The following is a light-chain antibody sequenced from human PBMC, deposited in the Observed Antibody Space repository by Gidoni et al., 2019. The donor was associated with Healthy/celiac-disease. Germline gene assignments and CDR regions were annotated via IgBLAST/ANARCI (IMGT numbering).Light chain of an antibody. CDR1: QSVSSSY. CDR2: GAS. V-gene: IGKV3-20*01. J-gene: IGKJ1*01. Sequence: EIVLTQSPGTLSLSPGEIATLSCRAIQSVSSSYLAWDQQKPGQATRLLIYGASSRATGIPDRFRGRGSGTDFTLTISRLEPEDVAVYYCQQYGSSPPWTFGQGTKGEIK. CDR3: QQYGSSPPWT.